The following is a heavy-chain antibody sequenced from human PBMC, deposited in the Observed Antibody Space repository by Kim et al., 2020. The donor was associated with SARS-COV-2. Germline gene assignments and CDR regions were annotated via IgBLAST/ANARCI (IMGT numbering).Heavy chain of an antibody. V-gene: IGHV3-23*01. CDR1: GFTFSNYA. CDR3: AKDGEYSSSLSQIDY. J-gene: IGHJ4*02. Sequence: GGSLRLSCAASGFTFSNYAMSWVRQAPGKGLAWVSGISGSGGSTFYADSVKGRFTISRDNSKNTAYLQMNSLRAEDTAVYYCAKDGEYSSSLSQIDYWGQGTLVTVSS. D-gene: IGHD6-6*01. CDR2: ISGSGGST.